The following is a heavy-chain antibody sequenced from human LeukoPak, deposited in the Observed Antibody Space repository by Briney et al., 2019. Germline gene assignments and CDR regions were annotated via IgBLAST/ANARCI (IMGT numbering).Heavy chain of an antibody. CDR2: ISGSGTNT. CDR1: GFTVSSNY. CDR3: AKVRFGVTARYYFDY. V-gene: IGHV3-23*01. D-gene: IGHD3-10*01. Sequence: GGSLRLSCAASGFTVSSNYMSWVRQAPGKGLEWVSGISGSGTNTNYADSVKGRFTISRDNSKNTVYLQMKSLRAEDTAVYYCAKVRFGVTARYYFDYWGQGTLVTVSP. J-gene: IGHJ4*02.